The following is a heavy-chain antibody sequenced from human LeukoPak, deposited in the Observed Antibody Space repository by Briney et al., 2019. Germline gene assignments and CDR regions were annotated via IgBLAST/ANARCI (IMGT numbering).Heavy chain of an antibody. D-gene: IGHD3-16*01. Sequence: ASVKVSCKASAHTFTGYYMHWVRQAPGQGLEWMGWINPNTGATNYAQKFRGRVTMTRDTSLSTAYMKLSSLRSDDTAVYYCARLGSSDIWGQGTMVTVSS. CDR1: AHTFTGYY. CDR3: ARLGSSDI. CDR2: INPNTGAT. J-gene: IGHJ3*02. V-gene: IGHV1-2*02.